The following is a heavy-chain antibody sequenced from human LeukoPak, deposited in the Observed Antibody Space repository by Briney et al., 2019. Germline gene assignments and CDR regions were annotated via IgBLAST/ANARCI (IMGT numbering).Heavy chain of an antibody. V-gene: IGHV3-23*01. Sequence: GGSLRPSCAASGFTFSNYGMSWVRQAPGKGLEWVSSIGGIGAITYYADSVKGRFTISRDNSKNTLYLQMNSLRAEDTAVYYCAKYEGIGTIYDGMDVWGQGTTVTVSS. CDR1: GFTFSNYG. CDR2: IGGIGAIT. CDR3: AKYEGIGTIYDGMDV. D-gene: IGHD2-15*01. J-gene: IGHJ6*02.